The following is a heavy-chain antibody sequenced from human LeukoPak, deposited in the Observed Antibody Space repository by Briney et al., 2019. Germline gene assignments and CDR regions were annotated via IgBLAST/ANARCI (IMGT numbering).Heavy chain of an antibody. Sequence: PGGSLRLSCAASGFTFSSYEMNWVRQAPGKGLEWVSYISGASSLIYYADSVKGRFTISRDNAKNSLYLQMNSLKGEDTAVYYCARGYSSGCHFDLWGQGTLVTVSS. CDR3: ARGYSSGCHFDL. CDR1: GFTFSSYE. V-gene: IGHV3-48*03. D-gene: IGHD6-19*01. J-gene: IGHJ4*02. CDR2: ISGASSLI.